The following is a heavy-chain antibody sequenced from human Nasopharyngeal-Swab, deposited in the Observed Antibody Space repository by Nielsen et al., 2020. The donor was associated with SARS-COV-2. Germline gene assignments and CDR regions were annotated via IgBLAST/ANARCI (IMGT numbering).Heavy chain of an antibody. V-gene: IGHV3-21*01. J-gene: IGHJ4*02. CDR3: VRDGEPELYYFDY. D-gene: IGHD1-14*01. Sequence: VRQAPGKGLEWVSSISSSSSYIYYADSVKGRFTISRDNAKNSLYLQMNSLRAEDTAVYYCVRDGEPELYYFDYWGQGTLVTVSS. CDR2: ISSSSSYI.